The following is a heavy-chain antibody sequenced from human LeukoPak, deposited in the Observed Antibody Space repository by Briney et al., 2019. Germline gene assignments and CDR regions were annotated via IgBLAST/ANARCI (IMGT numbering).Heavy chain of an antibody. CDR3: AKAISVGATTDAAD. J-gene: IGHJ4*02. CDR2: ISGSGGST. CDR1: GFTVSTNY. Sequence: GGSLRLSCAASGFTVSTNYMSWVRQAPGRGLEWVSVISGSGGSTYYADSVKGRFTISRDNSKNTLYLQMNSLRAEDTAVYYCAKAISVGATTDAADWGQGTLVTVSS. V-gene: IGHV3-23*01. D-gene: IGHD1-26*01.